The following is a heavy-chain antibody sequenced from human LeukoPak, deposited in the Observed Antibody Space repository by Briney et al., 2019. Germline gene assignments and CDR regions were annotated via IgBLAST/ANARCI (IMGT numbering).Heavy chain of an antibody. CDR1: GYTLTELS. CDR2: FDPEDGKT. Sequence: GASVKVSCKVSGYTLTELSMHWVRQAPGKGLEWMGGFDPEDGKTIYAQKFQGRVTMTEDTSTDTAYMELSSLRSEDTAVYYCATVDHDSSGYYSIDYWGQGTLVTVSS. J-gene: IGHJ4*02. V-gene: IGHV1-24*01. CDR3: ATVDHDSSGYYSIDY. D-gene: IGHD3-22*01.